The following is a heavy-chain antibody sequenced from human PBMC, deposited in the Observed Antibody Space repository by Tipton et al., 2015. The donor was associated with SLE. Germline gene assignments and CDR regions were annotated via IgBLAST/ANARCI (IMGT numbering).Heavy chain of an antibody. CDR2: MFYHSSST. Sequence: TLSLTCTVSSGSIISSNYYWGWIRQPPGKGLEWIASMFYHSSSTYHNPSLKSRVTISIDTSKNQFSLKLSSVTAADTAVYYCARHDDAAVWFDPWGQGTLVSVSS. D-gene: IGHD1-1*01. CDR3: ARHDDAAVWFDP. V-gene: IGHV4-39*07. J-gene: IGHJ5*02. CDR1: SGSIISSNYY.